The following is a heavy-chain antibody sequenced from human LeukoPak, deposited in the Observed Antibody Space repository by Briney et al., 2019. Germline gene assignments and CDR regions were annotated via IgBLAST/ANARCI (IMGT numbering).Heavy chain of an antibody. V-gene: IGHV4-39*01. D-gene: IGHD5/OR15-5a*01. CDR2: MFYSGRT. Sequence: SETLSLTCTVSGGSISSGNYHWAWMRQPPGKGPEWIGSMFYSGRTYYNPSLKSRVTISVDTSKNQFSLKVTSVTAADTAVYYCANHPPRRDVYDHLDYGAKGTLFTFSS. CDR3: ANHPPRRDVYDHLDY. CDR1: GGSISSGNYH. J-gene: IGHJ4*02.